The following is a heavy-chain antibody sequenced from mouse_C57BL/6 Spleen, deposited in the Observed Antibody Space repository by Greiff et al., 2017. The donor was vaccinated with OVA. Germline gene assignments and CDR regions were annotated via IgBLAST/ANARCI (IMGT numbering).Heavy chain of an antibody. CDR1: GFTFSDYG. CDR2: ISSGSCTI. D-gene: IGHD3-2*02. Sequence: EVKLVESGGGLVKPGGSLKLSCAASGFTFSDYGMHWVRQAPEKGLEWVAHISSGSCTIYYADTVKGRFTISRDNAKNTLFLQMTSLRSEDTAMYYCARSLRAAQASFAYWGQGTLVTVSA. J-gene: IGHJ3*01. CDR3: ARSLRAAQASFAY. V-gene: IGHV5-17*01.